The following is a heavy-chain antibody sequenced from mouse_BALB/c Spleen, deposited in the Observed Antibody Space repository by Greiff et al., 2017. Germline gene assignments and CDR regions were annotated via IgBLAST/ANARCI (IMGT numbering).Heavy chain of an antibody. V-gene: IGHV14-3*02. CDR1: GFNIKDTY. Sequence: VQLKQSGAELVKPGASVKLSCTASGFNIKDTYMHWVKQRPEQGLEWIGRIDPANGNTKYDPKFQGKATITADTSSNTAYLQLSSLTSEDTAVYYCARGYYYGRSYAWFAYWGQGTLVTVSA. J-gene: IGHJ3*01. CDR3: ARGYYYGRSYAWFAY. CDR2: IDPANGNT. D-gene: IGHD1-1*01.